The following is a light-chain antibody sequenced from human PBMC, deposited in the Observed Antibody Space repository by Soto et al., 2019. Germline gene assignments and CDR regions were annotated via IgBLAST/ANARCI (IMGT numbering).Light chain of an antibody. CDR2: EDS. J-gene: IGLJ3*02. V-gene: IGLV2-14*02. CDR3: CSYTSSSTRV. Sequence: QSALTQPASVSGSPGQSVTVSCTGTSSDVGNYNLVSWYQQPPGKAPKLMIYEDSKRPSGVSHRFSGSKSGNTASLTISGLQAEDEADYYCCSYTSSSTRVFGGGTKLTVL. CDR1: SSDVGNYNL.